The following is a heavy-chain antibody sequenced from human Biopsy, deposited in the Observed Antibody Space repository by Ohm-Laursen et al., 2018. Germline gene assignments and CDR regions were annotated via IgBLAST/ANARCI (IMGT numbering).Heavy chain of an antibody. CDR3: AAYYYDSSGYFYAFHY. Sequence: SQTLSLTCPVSGDSISSYYWSWIRQPPGKGLEWIGYVSYTGSTDYNPSLKSRVIISADTSKNQFSLKLSSVTAADTAMYYCAAYYYDSSGYFYAFHYWGQGTLVTVSS. CDR2: VSYTGST. J-gene: IGHJ4*02. V-gene: IGHV4-59*08. D-gene: IGHD3-22*01. CDR1: GDSISSYY.